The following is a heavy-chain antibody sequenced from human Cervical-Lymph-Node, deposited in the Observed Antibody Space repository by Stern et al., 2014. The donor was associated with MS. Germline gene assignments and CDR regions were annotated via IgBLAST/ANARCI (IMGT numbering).Heavy chain of an antibody. CDR2: LSLNSNNI. CDR3: AKDISERHYYFDS. CDR1: EFTFDDCA. V-gene: IGHV3-9*01. J-gene: IGHJ4*02. Sequence: QLVESGGGSVQPVRSLRLSCAASEFTFDDCAMHWFRQAPGKGLEWVSGLSLNSNNIGYADSVRGRCTISRDNAKNSLYLQMNGLRPEDTALYYCAKDISERHYYFDSWGEGTLVTVSS. D-gene: IGHD3-16*02.